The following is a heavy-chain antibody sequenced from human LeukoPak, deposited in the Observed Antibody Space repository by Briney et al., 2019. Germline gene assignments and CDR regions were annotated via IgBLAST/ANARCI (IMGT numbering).Heavy chain of an antibody. CDR2: IYYSGST. Sequence: SETLSLTCTVSGGSISSYYWSWLRQPPGKGLEWIGYIYYSGSTNYNPSLKSRVTISVDTSKNQFSLKLSSVPAADTAVYYCAREKRKGIGYCSSTSCWNGWFDPWGQGTLVTVSS. CDR1: GGSISSYY. CDR3: AREKRKGIGYCSSTSCWNGWFDP. D-gene: IGHD2-2*01. J-gene: IGHJ5*02. V-gene: IGHV4-59*01.